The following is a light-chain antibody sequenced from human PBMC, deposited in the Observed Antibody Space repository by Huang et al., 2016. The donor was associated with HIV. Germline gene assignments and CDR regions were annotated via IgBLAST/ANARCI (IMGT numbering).Light chain of an antibody. CDR2: WAS. Sequence: DIVMTQSPDSLAVSLGERATINCKSSQSVLYSSNNKNYLAWYQQKPGQPPKLRIYWASTRESGVPDRFSGSGSGTDFTLTISSLQAEDVAAYYCQQYYTSPFTFGPGTKLDIK. CDR1: QSVLYSSNNKNY. CDR3: QQYYTSPFT. V-gene: IGKV4-1*01. J-gene: IGKJ3*01.